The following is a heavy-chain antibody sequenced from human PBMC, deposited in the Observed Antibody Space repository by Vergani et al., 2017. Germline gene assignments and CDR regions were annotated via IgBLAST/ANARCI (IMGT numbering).Heavy chain of an antibody. CDR1: GFIFSDHY. CDR3: ARVKGSNWNDHLYDI. Sequence: EVQVVESGGGLVQPGGSLRLSCAASGFIFSDHYMDWVRQAPGKGLEWVGRIRNKANDYTTQYAASVKGRFTISRDDSKSYLYLQMNSLQTEHTALYYCARVKGSNWNDHLYDIWGQGTLVTVSS. D-gene: IGHD1-1*01. CDR2: IRNKANDYTT. J-gene: IGHJ3*02. V-gene: IGHV3-72*01.